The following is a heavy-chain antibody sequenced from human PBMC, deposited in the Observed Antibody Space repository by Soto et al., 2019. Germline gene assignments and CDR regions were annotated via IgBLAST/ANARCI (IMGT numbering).Heavy chain of an antibody. CDR1: GFTFDDYA. CDR2: ISWNSGSI. Sequence: EVQLVESGGGLVQPGRSPRLSCAASGFTFDDYAMHWVRQAPGKGLEWVSGISWNSGSIGYADSVKGRFTISRDNAKNSLYLQMNSLRAEDTALYYCAKDQQWLVLGAFDIWGQGTMVTVSS. D-gene: IGHD6-19*01. J-gene: IGHJ3*02. V-gene: IGHV3-9*01. CDR3: AKDQQWLVLGAFDI.